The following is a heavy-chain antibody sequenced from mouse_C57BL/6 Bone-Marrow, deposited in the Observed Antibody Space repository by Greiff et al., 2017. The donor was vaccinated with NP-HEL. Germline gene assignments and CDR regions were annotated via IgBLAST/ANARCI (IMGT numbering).Heavy chain of an antibody. Sequence: EVKLQQSGPELVKPGASVKISCKASGYTFTDYYMNWVKQSHGKSLEWIGDINPNNGGTSYNQKFKGKATLTVDKSSSTAYMELRSLTSEDSAVYYCARGAYYSNGFAYWGQGTLVTVSA. J-gene: IGHJ3*01. CDR1: GYTFTDYY. CDR3: ARGAYYSNGFAY. V-gene: IGHV1-26*01. D-gene: IGHD2-5*01. CDR2: INPNNGGT.